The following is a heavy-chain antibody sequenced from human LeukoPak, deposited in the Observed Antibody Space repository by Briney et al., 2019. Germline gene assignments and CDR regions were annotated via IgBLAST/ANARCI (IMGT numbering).Heavy chain of an antibody. D-gene: IGHD3-22*01. CDR3: ARDRFYYDSSGYYYLSP. V-gene: IGHV4-59*12. J-gene: IGHJ5*02. CDR2: IYYSGST. Sequence: PSETLSLTWTVSGGSISSYYWSWIRQPAGKGLEWIGYIYYSGSTNYNPSLKSRVTISVDTSKNQFSLKLSSVTAADTAVYYCARDRFYYDSSGYYYLSPWGQGTLVTVSS. CDR1: GGSISSYY.